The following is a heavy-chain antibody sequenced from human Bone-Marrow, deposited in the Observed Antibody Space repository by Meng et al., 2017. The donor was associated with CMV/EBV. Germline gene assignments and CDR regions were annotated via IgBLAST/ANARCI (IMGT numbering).Heavy chain of an antibody. CDR2: ITSRGTTM. D-gene: IGHD2/OR15-2a*01. Sequence: GESLKISCAASGFTVSSNYMSWVRQAPGKGLEWIGRITSRGTTMYYADSVKGRFNITRDNMENSLYLQMNGLRGEDTAVYYCARWLDDPIDYFYDLWGQGTLVTVSS. CDR1: GFTVSSNY. J-gene: IGHJ4*02. CDR3: ARWLDDPIDYFYDL. V-gene: IGHV3-11*01.